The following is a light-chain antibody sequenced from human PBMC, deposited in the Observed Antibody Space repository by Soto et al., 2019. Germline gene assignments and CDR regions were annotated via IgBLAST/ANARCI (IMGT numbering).Light chain of an antibody. J-gene: IGKJ2*01. CDR3: QQSYSTPQT. V-gene: IGKV1-39*01. CDR2: AAS. CDR1: QSISSY. Sequence: DIQMTQSPSSLSAYVGDRVTITCRASQSISSYLNWYQQKPGKAPKLLIYAASSLQSGVPSRFSGSGSGTDFTLTISSLQPEDFATYYCQQSYSTPQTFGQGIKLEIE.